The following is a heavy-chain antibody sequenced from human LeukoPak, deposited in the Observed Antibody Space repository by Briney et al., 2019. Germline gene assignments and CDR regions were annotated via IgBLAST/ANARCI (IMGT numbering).Heavy chain of an antibody. CDR3: ASSGSGGAFDI. CDR1: GGSISSYY. V-gene: IGHV4-59*01. D-gene: IGHD3-10*01. CDR2: IYYSGST. J-gene: IGHJ3*02. Sequence: PSETLSLTCTVSGGSISSYYWSWIRQPPGKGLEWIGYIYYSGSTNYNPSLKSRVTISVDTSKNQFSLKLSSVTAADTAVYYCASSGSGGAFDIWGQGTMVTVSS.